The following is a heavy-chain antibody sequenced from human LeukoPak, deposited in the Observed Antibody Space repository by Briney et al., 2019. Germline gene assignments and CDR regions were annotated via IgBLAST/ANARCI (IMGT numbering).Heavy chain of an antibody. Sequence: PGGSLRLSCVASGLNFNNYSLNWVRQAPGKGLEWVSYIGSSGLIIYYADSVKGRFTISRDNSKNTLYLQMNSLRAEDTAVYYCAKDWLNWNYEGREVYFDYWGQGTLVTVSS. J-gene: IGHJ4*02. V-gene: IGHV3-48*01. CDR2: IGSSGLII. CDR3: AKDWLNWNYEGREVYFDY. CDR1: GLNFNNYS. D-gene: IGHD1-7*01.